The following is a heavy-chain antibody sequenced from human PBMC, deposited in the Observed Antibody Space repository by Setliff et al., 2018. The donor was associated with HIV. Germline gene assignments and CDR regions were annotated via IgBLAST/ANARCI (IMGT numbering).Heavy chain of an antibody. J-gene: IGHJ4*02. V-gene: IGHV4-59*11. Sequence: SETLSLTCTVSGASITSHYWSWIRPSPGRELEWIGYIHSTGSTNYNPSPQSRVSISMDASKNKFSLKVTSVTSADTAVYYCAKGAGFYGDYTFDYWGQGNLVTV. CDR3: AKGAGFYGDYTFDY. CDR2: IHSTGST. CDR1: GASITSHY. D-gene: IGHD4-17*01.